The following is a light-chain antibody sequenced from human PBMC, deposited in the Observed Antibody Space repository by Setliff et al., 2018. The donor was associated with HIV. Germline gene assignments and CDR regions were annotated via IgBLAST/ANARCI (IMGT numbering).Light chain of an antibody. CDR1: SSDVGGYNY. CDR3: SSYTSSTPLYV. CDR2: DVS. V-gene: IGLV2-14*03. J-gene: IGLJ1*01. Sequence: LAQPASVSGPPGHSITISCTGTSSDVGGYNYVSWYQQHPGKAPKLMISDVSNGPSGVSNRFSGSKSGDTASLTISGLQAEDEADYYCSSYTSSTPLYVFGTGTKVTVL.